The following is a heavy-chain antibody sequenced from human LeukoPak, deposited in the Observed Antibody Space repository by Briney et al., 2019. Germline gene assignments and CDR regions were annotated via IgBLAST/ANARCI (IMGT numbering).Heavy chain of an antibody. V-gene: IGHV4-34*01. J-gene: IGHJ3*02. Sequence: SSETLSLTCAVYGGSFSGYYWSWIRQPPGKGLEWIGEIDHSGSTNYNPSLKSRVTISVATSKNQFSLKLSSVTAADTAVYYCAGLRGRPHAFDIWGQGTVVTVSS. CDR2: IDHSGST. CDR1: GGSFSGYY. CDR3: AGLRGRPHAFDI. D-gene: IGHD5-12*01.